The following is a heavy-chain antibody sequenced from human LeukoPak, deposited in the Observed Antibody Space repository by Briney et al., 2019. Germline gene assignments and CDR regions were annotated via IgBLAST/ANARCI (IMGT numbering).Heavy chain of an antibody. CDR1: GFTFSSYE. J-gene: IGHJ4*02. Sequence: GGSLRLSCAASGFTFSSYEMNWVRQAPGKGLEWVSYISSSGSTIYYADSVKGRFTISRDNAKNSLYLQMNSLRAEDTAVYYCARQEMATMGLDYRGQGTLVTVSS. V-gene: IGHV3-48*03. CDR2: ISSSGSTI. CDR3: ARQEMATMGLDY. D-gene: IGHD5-24*01.